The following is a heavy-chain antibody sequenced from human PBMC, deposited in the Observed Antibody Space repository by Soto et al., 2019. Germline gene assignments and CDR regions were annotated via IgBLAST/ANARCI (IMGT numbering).Heavy chain of an antibody. J-gene: IGHJ4*02. V-gene: IGHV3-23*01. CDR2: ISGSGNT. CDR1: GFTFAGYG. CDR3: AKDSGLRQAGFDY. Sequence: EVQLSESGGGLVRPGGSLRLSCAASGFTFAGYGMSWVRQAPGKGLEWVSGISGSGNTNYADSVKGRFTISRDNSKNTLYLKMNSLRAEDTAVYYCAKDSGLRQAGFDYWGQGTLVTVSS. D-gene: IGHD6-19*01.